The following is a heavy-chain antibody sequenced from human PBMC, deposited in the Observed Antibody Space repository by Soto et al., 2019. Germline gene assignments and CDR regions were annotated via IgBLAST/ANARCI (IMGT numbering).Heavy chain of an antibody. CDR3: ARGLVGSTTAFDY. Sequence: PGGSLRLSCAASGFIVSSSYMSWVRQAPGKGLEWVSTIYTPGSTYYADSVKGRFTISRDISKNTLYLQMNSLRADDTAVYYCARGLVGSTTAFDYWGQGTLVTVSP. CDR2: IYTPGST. CDR1: GFIVSSSY. V-gene: IGHV3-53*01. D-gene: IGHD1-26*01. J-gene: IGHJ4*02.